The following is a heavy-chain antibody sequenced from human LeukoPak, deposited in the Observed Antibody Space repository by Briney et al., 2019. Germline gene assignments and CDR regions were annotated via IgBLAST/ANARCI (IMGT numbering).Heavy chain of an antibody. CDR2: IRYDESRK. J-gene: IGHJ4*02. Sequence: GSLRLSCAASGFTFDQYGMQWVRQAPGKGLEWVAFIRYDESRKYYADSVKGRFTISRDNSKNTVDLQMNSLRAEDSALHYCAKGYSGSYWAVDSWGQGTLVTVSS. CDR3: AKGYSGSYWAVDS. CDR1: GFTFDQYG. V-gene: IGHV3-30*02. D-gene: IGHD1-26*01.